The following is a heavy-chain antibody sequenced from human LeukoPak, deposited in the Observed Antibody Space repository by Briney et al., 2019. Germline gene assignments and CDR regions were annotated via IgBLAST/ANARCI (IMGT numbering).Heavy chain of an antibody. Sequence: PGGSLRLSCAASGFTFSSYSMNWVRQAPGKGLEWVSSISSSSSYIYYADSVKGRFTISRDNAKNSLYMQMNSLRAEDTAVYYCARYHPNIPFDYCGQGTLFTVSS. V-gene: IGHV3-21*01. CDR1: GFTFSSYS. CDR2: ISSSSSYI. D-gene: IGHD2/OR15-2a*01. CDR3: ARYHPNIPFDY. J-gene: IGHJ4*02.